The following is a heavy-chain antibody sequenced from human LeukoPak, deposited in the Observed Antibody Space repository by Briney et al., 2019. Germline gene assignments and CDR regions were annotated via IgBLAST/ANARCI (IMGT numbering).Heavy chain of an antibody. J-gene: IGHJ6*02. CDR3: AREVTMVRGVISQGYGMDV. D-gene: IGHD3-10*01. CDR2: NYYSGST. CDR1: GGSISSYY. V-gene: IGHV4-59*01. Sequence: SETLSLTCTVSGGSISSYYWSWIRQPPGKGLEWIGYNYYSGSTNYNPSLKSRVTISVDTSKNQFSLKLSSVTAADTAVYYCAREVTMVRGVISQGYGMDVWGQGTTVTVSS.